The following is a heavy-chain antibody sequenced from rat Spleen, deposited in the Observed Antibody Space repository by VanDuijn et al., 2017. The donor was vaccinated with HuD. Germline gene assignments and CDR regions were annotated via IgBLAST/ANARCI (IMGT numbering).Heavy chain of an antibody. J-gene: IGHJ2*01. V-gene: IGHV5-27*01. CDR3: ATDPNGSPDY. Sequence: EVQLVESGGGLVQPGRSLKLSCAASGFTFSNYYMAWVRQAPTKGLEWVASISPSGGSTYYPDSVKGRFTISRDNAKSTQYLQMDSLRSEDTATYYCATDPNGSPDYWGQGVMVTVSS. CDR2: ISPSGGST. D-gene: IGHD1-7*01. CDR1: GFTFSNYY.